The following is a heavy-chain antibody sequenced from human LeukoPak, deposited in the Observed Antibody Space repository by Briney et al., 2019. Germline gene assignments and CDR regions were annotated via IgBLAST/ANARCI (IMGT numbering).Heavy chain of an antibody. CDR3: AKGNRQWLNLNWFDP. Sequence: GRSLRLSCAASGFTFDDYAMHWVRQAPGKGLEWVSGISWNSGSIGYADSVKGRFTISRDNAKNSLYLQMNSLRAEDMALYYCAKGNRQWLNLNWFDPWGQGTLLTVSS. D-gene: IGHD6-19*01. V-gene: IGHV3-9*03. CDR1: GFTFDDYA. J-gene: IGHJ5*02. CDR2: ISWNSGSI.